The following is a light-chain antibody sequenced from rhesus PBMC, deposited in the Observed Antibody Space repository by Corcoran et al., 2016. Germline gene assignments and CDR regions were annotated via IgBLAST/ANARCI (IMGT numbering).Light chain of an antibody. CDR3: LHGYSTPFT. Sequence: DIQMTQSPSSLSASVGDRVTITCRASQGISDYLSWYQQKPGKAPKRLIYAAASLESGVPSRLSGSGAWTEFTLTIRDLQPEYFAAYYCLHGYSTPFTFCPETKLGIK. CDR2: AAA. CDR1: QGISDY. J-gene: IGKJ3*01. V-gene: IGKV1-36*02.